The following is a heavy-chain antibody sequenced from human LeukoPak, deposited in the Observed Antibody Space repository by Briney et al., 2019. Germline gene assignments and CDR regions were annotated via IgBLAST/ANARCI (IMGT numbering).Heavy chain of an antibody. CDR1: GFTFSSYA. D-gene: IGHD1-1*01. V-gene: IGHV3-23*01. CDR3: AKVRTGHYFDY. CDR2: ISGSGGTA. J-gene: IGHJ4*02. Sequence: GGSLRLSCAASGFTFSSYAMSWVRQTPGKGLEWVSAISGSGGTAYYTDSVKGRFTISRDNSKNTLYLQMNSLRAEDTAVYYCAKVRTGHYFDYWGQGTLVTVSS.